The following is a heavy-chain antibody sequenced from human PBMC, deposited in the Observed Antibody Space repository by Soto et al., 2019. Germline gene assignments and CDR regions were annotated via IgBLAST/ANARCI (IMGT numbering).Heavy chain of an antibody. V-gene: IGHV4-34*01. CDR2: MSHSGGT. Sequence: QVQLQQWGAGLLKPSETLSLTCAVYGGFVSSGSYYWSWIRQPPGKGLEWIGVMSHSGGTHFNPSLKSRVPISVDTSKNQFSLKMSSVTAADTALYYCARVERGTATTVVDAFDIWGPGTKVTVSS. CDR3: ARVERGTATTVVDAFDI. CDR1: GGFVSSGSYY. J-gene: IGHJ3*02. D-gene: IGHD1-1*01.